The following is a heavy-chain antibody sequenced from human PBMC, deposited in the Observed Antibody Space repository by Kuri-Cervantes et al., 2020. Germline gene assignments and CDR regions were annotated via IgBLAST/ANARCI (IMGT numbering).Heavy chain of an antibody. Sequence: ASVKVSCKASGYTFTSYGISWVRQAPGQGLEWMGWISAYNGDTNYAQKLQGRVTMTTDTSTNTAYMELSSLRSEDTAVYYCAALRGNSADYWGQGTLVTVSS. J-gene: IGHJ4*02. V-gene: IGHV1-18*01. D-gene: IGHD1-7*01. CDR2: ISAYNGDT. CDR1: GYTFTSYG. CDR3: AALRGNSADY.